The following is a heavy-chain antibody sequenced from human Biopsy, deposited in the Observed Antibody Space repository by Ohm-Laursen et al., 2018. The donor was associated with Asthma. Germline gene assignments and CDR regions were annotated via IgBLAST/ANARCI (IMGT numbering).Heavy chain of an antibody. CDR3: ARGDSSGWSHCYFDY. D-gene: IGHD6-19*01. Sequence: SLRLPCSASGFTVSRDHMFWVRQAPGKGLEWVSVIYSGGTSHTADSVRGRFTISRDFSKNTLHLQMHSLRVEDTAVYYCARGDSSGWSHCYFDYWGQGTLVTVSS. V-gene: IGHV3-53*01. CDR1: GFTVSRDH. J-gene: IGHJ4*02. CDR2: IYSGGTS.